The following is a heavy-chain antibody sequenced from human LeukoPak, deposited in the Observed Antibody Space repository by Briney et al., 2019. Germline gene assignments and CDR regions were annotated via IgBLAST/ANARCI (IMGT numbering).Heavy chain of an antibody. Sequence: SVKVSCKASGGTFSSYAISWVRQAPGQGLEWMGGIIPIFGTANYAQKFKGRVTINTDESTSTAYMELSSLRSEDTAVYYCAAVDTAMVLSSFYYYMDVWGKGTTVTVSS. V-gene: IGHV1-69*05. CDR2: IIPIFGTA. CDR1: GGTFSSYA. D-gene: IGHD5-18*01. CDR3: AAVDTAMVLSSFYYYMDV. J-gene: IGHJ6*03.